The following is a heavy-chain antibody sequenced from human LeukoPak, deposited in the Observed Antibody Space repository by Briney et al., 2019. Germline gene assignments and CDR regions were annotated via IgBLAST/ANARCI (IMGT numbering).Heavy chain of an antibody. V-gene: IGHV3-7*01. CDR2: IKQDGSEK. J-gene: IGHJ3*02. Sequence: GGSLRLSCAASGFTFSSYWMSWVRQAPGKGLEWVANIKQDGSEKYYVDSVKGRFTISRDNAKNSLYLQMNSLRAEDTAVYYCARVQSVIVVGGDGFDIWGQGTMVTVSS. D-gene: IGHD3-22*01. CDR1: GFTFSSYW. CDR3: ARVQSVIVVGGDGFDI.